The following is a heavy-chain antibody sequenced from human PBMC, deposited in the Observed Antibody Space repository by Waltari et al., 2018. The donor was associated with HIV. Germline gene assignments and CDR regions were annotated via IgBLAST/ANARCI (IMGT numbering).Heavy chain of an antibody. CDR2: IRTNTGNP. Sequence: QVQLVQSGSELKKPGASVTVSCKASGYTFNGYTLVWVRQAPGQGLEWMGWIRTNTGNPTYAPDFTGRFVFSLDTSVSTAYLQISSLKPEDTAVYYCARKSSWALEYWGPGTLVTVSS. CDR1: GYTFNGYT. V-gene: IGHV7-4-1*02. CDR3: ARKSSWALEY. J-gene: IGHJ4*02. D-gene: IGHD6-13*01.